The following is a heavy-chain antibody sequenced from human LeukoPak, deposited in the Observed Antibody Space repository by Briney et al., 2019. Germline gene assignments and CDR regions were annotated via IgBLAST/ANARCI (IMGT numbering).Heavy chain of an antibody. J-gene: IGHJ5*02. CDR3: ARDNSPTGWFDP. Sequence: SETLSLTCTVSGGSISSGSYYWSWIRQPAGKGLEWIGRIYTSGSTNYNPALKHRVHISVDTSKNQFSLKLSSVTAADTAVYYCARDNSPTGWFDPWGQGTLVTVSS. D-gene: IGHD1-1*01. CDR1: GGSISSGSYY. V-gene: IGHV4-61*02. CDR2: IYTSGST.